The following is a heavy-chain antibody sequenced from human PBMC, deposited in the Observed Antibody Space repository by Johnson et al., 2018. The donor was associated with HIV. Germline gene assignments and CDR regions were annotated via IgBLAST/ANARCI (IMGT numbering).Heavy chain of an antibody. V-gene: IGHV3-9*01. CDR3: VKVGYSYGYDREGAFDI. CDR1: GFTFDDYA. J-gene: IGHJ3*02. D-gene: IGHD5-18*01. Sequence: VQLVESGGGLLQPGRSLRLSCAASGFTFDDYAMYWVRQGPGKGLEWVSGINLNRGTIGSADSVKGRFTISRDNDKKSLYLQMNNLRAEDTALYYCVKVGYSYGYDREGAFDIWGQGTMVTVSS. CDR2: INLNRGTI.